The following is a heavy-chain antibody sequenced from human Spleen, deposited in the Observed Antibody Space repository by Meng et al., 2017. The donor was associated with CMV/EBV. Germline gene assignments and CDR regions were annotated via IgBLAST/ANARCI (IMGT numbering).Heavy chain of an antibody. CDR2: INHSGST. CDR1: GGSISSSSYY. Sequence: SETLSLTCTVSGGSISSSSYYWGWIRQPPGKGLEWIGEINHSGSTNYNPSLKSRVTISVDTSKNQFSLKLSSVTAADTAVYYCARGKYDSSGFDYWGQGTLVTVSS. V-gene: IGHV4-39*07. D-gene: IGHD3-22*01. CDR3: ARGKYDSSGFDY. J-gene: IGHJ4*02.